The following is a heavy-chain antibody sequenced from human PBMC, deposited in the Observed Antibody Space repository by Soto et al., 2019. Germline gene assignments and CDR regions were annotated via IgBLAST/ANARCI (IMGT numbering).Heavy chain of an antibody. V-gene: IGHV3-23*01. J-gene: IGHJ4*02. Sequence: GGSLRLSCAASGLTFSSYAMTWVRQAPGKGLEWISSISDGGDGSYYADSVKGRFTLSRDNSKNTLSLQMNSLRADDTAVYYCAKGGIGRATGLEYWGQGTLVTVPQ. CDR2: ISDGGDGS. D-gene: IGHD2-21*01. CDR3: AKGGIGRATGLEY. CDR1: GLTFSSYA.